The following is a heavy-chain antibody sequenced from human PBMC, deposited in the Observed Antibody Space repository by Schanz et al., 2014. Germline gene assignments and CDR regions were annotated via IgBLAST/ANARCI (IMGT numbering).Heavy chain of an antibody. D-gene: IGHD6-13*01. V-gene: IGHV3-30*09. J-gene: IGHJ1*01. CDR1: GFTFDDYA. Sequence: QVQLVESGGGLVQPGRSLRLSCAASGFTFDDYAMHWVRQAPGKGLEWVALISYDGSNKYYADSVKGRFAISRENSKNTMFLQMSSLRPEDTAVYYCATGRAASNFGSEYFLYWGQGTLVTVSS. CDR2: ISYDGSNK. CDR3: ATGRAASNFGSEYFLY.